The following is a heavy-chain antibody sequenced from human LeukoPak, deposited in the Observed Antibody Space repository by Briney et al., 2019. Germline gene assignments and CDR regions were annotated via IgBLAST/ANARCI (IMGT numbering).Heavy chain of an antibody. CDR3: AKVQLERRELLPNFDS. Sequence: GGSLRLSCAASGFTFSSYGMRWVRQAPGKGLEWVAVMSYNGQITYYADSVKGRFTISRDNSQNMLYLQMNSLRVDDTSVYYCAKVQLERRELLPNFDSWGQGTLVTVSS. D-gene: IGHD1-1*01. CDR2: MSYNGQIT. J-gene: IGHJ4*02. V-gene: IGHV3-30*18. CDR1: GFTFSSYG.